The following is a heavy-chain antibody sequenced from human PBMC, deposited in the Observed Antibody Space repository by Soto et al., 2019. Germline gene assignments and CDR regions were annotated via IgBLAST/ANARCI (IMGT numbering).Heavy chain of an antibody. Sequence: VGSLRLSCAASGFTFSSYEMNWVRQAPGQGLEWVSYISDSGGTVYYADSVKGRFTVSRDNAQNSVYLQMNSLRTEDTAVYYCARDLLHYDFWSGYSAYFYYGMDVWGPGTTVTVSS. CDR2: ISDSGGTV. CDR1: GFTFSSYE. D-gene: IGHD3-3*01. CDR3: ARDLLHYDFWSGYSAYFYYGMDV. J-gene: IGHJ6*02. V-gene: IGHV3-48*03.